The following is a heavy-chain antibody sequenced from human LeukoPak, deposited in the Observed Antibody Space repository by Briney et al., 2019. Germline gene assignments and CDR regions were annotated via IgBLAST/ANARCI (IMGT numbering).Heavy chain of an antibody. CDR1: GFTFSSYT. CDR2: IYGSGEGQT. CDR3: AKDVKSDGVWDIDH. D-gene: IGHD4-17*01. Sequence: GGSLRLSCAASGFTFSSYTMNWVRQAPGKGLEWVSGIYGSGEGQTFYADSVRGRFTISRDDSRNLVFLHMDSLRVEDTALYYCAKDVKSDGVWDIDHWGQGTLVTVSS. J-gene: IGHJ4*02. V-gene: IGHV3-23*01.